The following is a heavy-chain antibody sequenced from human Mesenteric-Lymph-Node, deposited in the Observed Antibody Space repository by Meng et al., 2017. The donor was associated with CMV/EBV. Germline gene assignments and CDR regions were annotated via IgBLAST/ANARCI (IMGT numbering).Heavy chain of an antibody. CDR3: AKDRGGFSGFDY. CDR2: ISTTGNYI. CDR1: GFTFSDYG. V-gene: IGHV3-21*04. Sequence: GESLKISCAASGFTFSDYGMNWVRQAPGKGLEWIASISTTGNYIFYGDSVRGRFTISRDNSKNTLYLQMNSLRAEDTAVYYCAKDRGGFSGFDYWGQGTLVTVSS. J-gene: IGHJ4*02. D-gene: IGHD3-16*01.